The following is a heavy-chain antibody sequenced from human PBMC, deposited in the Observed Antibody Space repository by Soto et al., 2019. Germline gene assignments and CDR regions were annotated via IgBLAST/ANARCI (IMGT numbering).Heavy chain of an antibody. J-gene: IGHJ4*02. CDR2: INSDASRT. V-gene: IGHV3-74*01. Sequence: EVQLVESGGDLVQPGGSLGLSCAASGFTFGDYWMHWVRQSPGEGLVWISHINSDASRTGYADSVRGRFTVSRDNARNTVYLQMNSLRAEDTAMYYCASAQYLGQGTLVTVSS. CDR1: GFTFGDYW. CDR3: ASAQY.